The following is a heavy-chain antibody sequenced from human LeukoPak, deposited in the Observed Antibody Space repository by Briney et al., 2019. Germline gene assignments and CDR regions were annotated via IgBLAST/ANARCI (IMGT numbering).Heavy chain of an antibody. V-gene: IGHV3-30*18. D-gene: IGHD4-23*01. CDR2: ISYDGSNK. J-gene: IGHJ4*02. CDR1: GFTFSAYW. Sequence: PGGSLRLSCAASGFTFSAYWMSWVRQTPGKGLEWVAVISYDGSNKYYADSVKGRFTISRDNSKNTLYLQMNSLRAEDTAVYYCAKDDFDYGGLHWGQGTLVTISS. CDR3: AKDDFDYGGLH.